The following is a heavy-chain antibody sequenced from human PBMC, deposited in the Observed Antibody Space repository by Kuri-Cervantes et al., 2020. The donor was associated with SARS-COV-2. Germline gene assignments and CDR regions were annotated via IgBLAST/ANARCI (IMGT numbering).Heavy chain of an antibody. D-gene: IGHD1-7*01. CDR3: AEDPTATTEYYYAMDV. Sequence: GESLKISCAASGFSFSSYAVSWVRQAPGKGLEWVSVISGSGTGAYYADSVKGRFTISRDNSKNTLYLQMNSLRAEDTAVYFCAEDPTATTEYYYAMDVWGQGTTVTVSS. V-gene: IGHV3-23*01. J-gene: IGHJ6*02. CDR2: ISGSGTGA. CDR1: GFSFSSYA.